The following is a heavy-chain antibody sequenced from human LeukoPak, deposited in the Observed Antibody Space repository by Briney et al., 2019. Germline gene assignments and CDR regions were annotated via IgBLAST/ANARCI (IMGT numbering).Heavy chain of an antibody. V-gene: IGHV3-33*01. Sequence: PGRSLRLSCAASGFTFSSYGMHWVRQAPGKGLEWVAVIWYDGSNKYYADSVKGRFTISRDNSKNTLYLQMNSLRAEDTAVYYCARDSLYGSGSYYINYFDYWGQGTPVTVSS. D-gene: IGHD3-10*01. J-gene: IGHJ4*02. CDR2: IWYDGSNK. CDR1: GFTFSSYG. CDR3: ARDSLYGSGSYYINYFDY.